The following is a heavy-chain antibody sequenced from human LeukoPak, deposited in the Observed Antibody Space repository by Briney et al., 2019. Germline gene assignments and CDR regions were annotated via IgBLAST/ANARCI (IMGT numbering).Heavy chain of an antibody. CDR3: ASQSGYQLPSTFDY. CDR1: DGSISSYY. D-gene: IGHD2-2*01. Sequence: SETLSLTCTVSDGSISSYYWSWIRQPPGKGLEWIGYIYYSGSTNYNPSLKSRVTISVDTSKNQFSLKLSSVTAADTAVYYCASQSGYQLPSTFDYWGQGTLVTVSS. V-gene: IGHV4-59*08. J-gene: IGHJ4*02. CDR2: IYYSGST.